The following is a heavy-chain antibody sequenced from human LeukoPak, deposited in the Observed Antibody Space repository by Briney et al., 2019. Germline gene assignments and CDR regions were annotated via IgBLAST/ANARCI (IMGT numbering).Heavy chain of an antibody. CDR3: ARDAPPMGGYGMDV. J-gene: IGHJ6*02. Sequence: SETLSLICTVSGGSISSGDYYWSWIRQPPGKGLEWIGYIYYSGSTYYNPSLKSRVTISVDTSKNQFSLKLSSVTAADTAVYYCARDAPPMGGYGMDVWGQGTTVTVSS. D-gene: IGHD2-15*01. V-gene: IGHV4-30-4*01. CDR1: GGSISSGDYY. CDR2: IYYSGST.